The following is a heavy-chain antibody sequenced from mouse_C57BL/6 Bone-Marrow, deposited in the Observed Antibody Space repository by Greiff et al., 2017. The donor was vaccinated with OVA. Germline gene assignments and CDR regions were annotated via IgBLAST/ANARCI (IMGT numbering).Heavy chain of an antibody. J-gene: IGHJ3*01. D-gene: IGHD1-1*01. CDR1: GYTFTSYW. V-gene: IGHV1-55*01. Sequence: QVQLQQPGAELVKPGASVKMSCKASGYTFTSYWITWVKQRPGQGLEWIGDIYPGSGSTNYNEKFKSKATLTVDTSSSTAYMQLSSLTSEDSAVYYCESYYYGSSYDWFAYGGQGTLVTVSA. CDR2: IYPGSGST. CDR3: ESYYYGSSYDWFAY.